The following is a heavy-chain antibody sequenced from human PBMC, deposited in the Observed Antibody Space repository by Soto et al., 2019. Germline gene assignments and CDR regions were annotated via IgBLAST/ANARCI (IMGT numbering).Heavy chain of an antibody. Sequence: PGGPLRLSCAASGFTFSNNAMDWVRQAPGKGLEWVAVISYDGSNKYIAESVKGRFTISRDNSKNTLFLQMNSLRAEDTAVYYCARGTTTSAFSAMDVWGQGTTVTVSS. V-gene: IGHV3-30-3*01. D-gene: IGHD1-1*01. CDR3: ARGTTTSAFSAMDV. CDR2: ISYDGSNK. CDR1: GFTFSNNA. J-gene: IGHJ6*02.